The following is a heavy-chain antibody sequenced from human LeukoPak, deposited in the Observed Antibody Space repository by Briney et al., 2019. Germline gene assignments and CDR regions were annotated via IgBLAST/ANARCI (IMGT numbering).Heavy chain of an antibody. CDR1: GFNLTSYW. CDR2: IFPDDSDT. CDR3: ATYAGSYSKYFQH. D-gene: IGHD3-10*01. V-gene: IGHV5-51*01. J-gene: IGHJ1*01. Sequence: GESLEISWYSSGFNLTSYWIGWVRQMPGKGLEWKGIIFPDDSDTRHSPSSQGQVHISAEKSITTAYLQWSSPKASDTAMYYCATYAGSYSKYFQHWGQGTLVT.